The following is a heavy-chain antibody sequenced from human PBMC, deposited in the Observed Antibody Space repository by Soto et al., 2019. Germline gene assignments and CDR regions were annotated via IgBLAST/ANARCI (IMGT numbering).Heavy chain of an antibody. J-gene: IGHJ4*02. CDR1: GFTFSSYG. D-gene: IGHD5-12*01. CDR3: AKDRMATIGGYVDY. Sequence: QVQLVESGGGVVQPGRSLRLSCAASGFTFSSYGMHWVRQAPGKGLEWVAVISYDGSNKYYADSVKGRFTISRDNSKNTLYLQMNSRRAEDTAVYYCAKDRMATIGGYVDYWGQGTLVTVSS. CDR2: ISYDGSNK. V-gene: IGHV3-30*18.